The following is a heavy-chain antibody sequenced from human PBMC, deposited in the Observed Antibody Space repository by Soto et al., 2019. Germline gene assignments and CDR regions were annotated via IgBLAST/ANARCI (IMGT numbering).Heavy chain of an antibody. CDR1: GFTFSTES. D-gene: IGHD2-21*02. CDR2: INSGSSVI. J-gene: IGHJ4*02. Sequence: GGSLRLSCAVSGFTFSTESMSWVRQAPGKGLEWVSYINSGSSVIYYSASVKGRFTISRDNAGNSLYLQMNSLTDDDTAGYYCVRSGRTENYYFDHWGLETLVTVP. V-gene: IGHV3-48*02. CDR3: VRSGRTENYYFDH.